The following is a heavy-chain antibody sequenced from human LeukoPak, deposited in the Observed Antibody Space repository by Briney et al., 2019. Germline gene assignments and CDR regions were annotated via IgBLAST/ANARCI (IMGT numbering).Heavy chain of an antibody. CDR1: GGSISSYY. D-gene: IGHD3-10*01. J-gene: IGHJ4*02. CDR3: ARQRYYGSGSFDY. V-gene: IGHV4-59*08. CDR2: IYYSGST. Sequence: SETLSLTCTVSGGSISSYYWSWIRQPPGKGLAWIGYIYYSGSTNYNPSLKSRVTISVDTSKNQFSLKLSSATAADTAVYYCARQRYYGSGSFDYWGQGTLVTVSS.